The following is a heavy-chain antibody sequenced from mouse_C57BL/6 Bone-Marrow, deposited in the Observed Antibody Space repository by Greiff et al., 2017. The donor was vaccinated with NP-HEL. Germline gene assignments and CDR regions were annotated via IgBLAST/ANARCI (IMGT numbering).Heavy chain of an antibody. D-gene: IGHD2-10*01. J-gene: IGHJ3*01. Sequence: EVKLMESGGGLVKPGGSLKLSCAASGFTFSSYAMSWVRQTPEKRLEWVATISDGGSYTYYPANVKGRFTISRDTAKNNLYLQMSHLKSEDTAMYYCARGPAYYRGFAYWGQGTLVTVSA. CDR2: ISDGGSYT. CDR3: ARGPAYYRGFAY. CDR1: GFTFSSYA. V-gene: IGHV5-4*03.